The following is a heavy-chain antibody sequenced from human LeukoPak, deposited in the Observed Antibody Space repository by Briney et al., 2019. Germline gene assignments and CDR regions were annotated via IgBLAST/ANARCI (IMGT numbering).Heavy chain of an antibody. Sequence: GGSLRLSCTAFGFTFDNYAMSWVRQAPGQGLEWVSAVSGTAKNTYYADSVKGRFTTSRDNSNNTVYLQMKSLRAEDTAVYYCAKSHRGGLRFMVGFFYMDVWGSGTTVAVSS. D-gene: IGHD3-3*01. J-gene: IGHJ6*03. CDR2: VSGTAKNT. V-gene: IGHV3-23*01. CDR1: GFTFDNYA. CDR3: AKSHRGGLRFMVGFFYMDV.